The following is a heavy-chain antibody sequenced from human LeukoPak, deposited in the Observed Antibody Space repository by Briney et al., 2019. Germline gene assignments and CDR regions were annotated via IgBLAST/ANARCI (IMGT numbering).Heavy chain of an antibody. J-gene: IGHJ4*02. V-gene: IGHV1-18*01. CDR2: SNVNTVNT. D-gene: IGHD1-26*01. CDR1: DYIFNTFG. CDR3: ARAAVGATPFDN. Sequence: GASVKVSCKASDYIFNTFGISWVRQAPGQGLEWMGWSNVNTVNTNNAQNLQGRVTLTTDTSTNTAYMELRSLRSDDTAVYYCARAAVGATPFDNWGQGTLVTVSS.